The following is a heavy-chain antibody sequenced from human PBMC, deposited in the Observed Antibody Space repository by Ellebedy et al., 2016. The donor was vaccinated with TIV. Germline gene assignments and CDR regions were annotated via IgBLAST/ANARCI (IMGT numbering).Heavy chain of an antibody. J-gene: IGHJ5*02. CDR3: ARSFVPYHAIGAFDR. Sequence: GESLKISCAASGFTFNNYAMSWVRQAPGKGLEWVAVIWYDGSDMKYADSVKGRFTISRDNANNMLFLQMNSLRVEDTGRYYCARSFVPYHAIGAFDRWGQGTLITVSS. CDR1: GFTFNNYA. V-gene: IGHV3-33*08. CDR2: IWYDGSDM. D-gene: IGHD2-21*01.